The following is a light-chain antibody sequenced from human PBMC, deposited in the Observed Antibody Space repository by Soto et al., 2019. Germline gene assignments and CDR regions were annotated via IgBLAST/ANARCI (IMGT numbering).Light chain of an antibody. Sequence: QSVLTQPPSTSGTPGQRVTISCSGSSSNIGSNTVNWYQQLPGTAPKLLIYSNTQRPSGVPDRFSGSKSCTSASLAISGLQSEDEADYYCAAWDDSLIGVVFGGGTKLTVL. CDR3: AAWDDSLIGVV. CDR2: SNT. CDR1: SSNIGSNT. J-gene: IGLJ2*01. V-gene: IGLV1-44*01.